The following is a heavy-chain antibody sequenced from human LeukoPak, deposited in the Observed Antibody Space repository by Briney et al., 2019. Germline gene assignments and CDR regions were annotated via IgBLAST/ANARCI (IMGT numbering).Heavy chain of an antibody. CDR2: INPNSGGT. J-gene: IGHJ4*02. CDR3: ARSFSLVVPAAMGY. D-gene: IGHD2-2*01. CDR1: GYTFTGYY. V-gene: IGHV1-2*02. Sequence: GASVKVSCKASGYTFTGYYMHWVRQAPGQGLEWMGWINPNSGGTNYAQKFQGRVTMTSDTSISTAYMELSRLRSDDTAVYYCARSFSLVVPAAMGYWGQGTLVTVSS.